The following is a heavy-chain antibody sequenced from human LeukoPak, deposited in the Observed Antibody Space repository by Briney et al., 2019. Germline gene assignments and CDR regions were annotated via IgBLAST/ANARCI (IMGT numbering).Heavy chain of an antibody. Sequence: GASVKVSCKASGGTFSSYAISWVRQAPGQGLEWMGRIIPILGIANYAQKFQGRVTITADKSTSTAYMELSSLRSEDTAVYYCARDSYGVPNYYDSSGLNDYWGQGTLVTVSS. J-gene: IGHJ4*02. CDR3: ARDSYGVPNYYDSSGLNDY. CDR1: GGTFSSYA. CDR2: IIPILGIA. D-gene: IGHD3-22*01. V-gene: IGHV1-69*04.